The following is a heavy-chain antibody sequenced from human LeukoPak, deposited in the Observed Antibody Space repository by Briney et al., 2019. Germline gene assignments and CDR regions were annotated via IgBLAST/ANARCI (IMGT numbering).Heavy chain of an antibody. CDR1: GFSFSSYW. CDR2: IKGDGSDT. V-gene: IGHV3-7*03. CDR3: ATQAYALFDY. Sequence: GGSLRLSCVASGFSFSSYWMSWVRQAPGKGLEWVANIKGDGSDTYYADSVRGRFTTSRDNAKKSLYLQMSSLRAEDTAVYYCATQAYALFDYWGQGTLVTVSS. J-gene: IGHJ4*02. D-gene: IGHD2-2*01.